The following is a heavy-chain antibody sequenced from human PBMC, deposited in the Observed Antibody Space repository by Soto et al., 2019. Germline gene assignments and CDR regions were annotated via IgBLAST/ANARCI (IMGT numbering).Heavy chain of an antibody. D-gene: IGHD2-2*01. CDR1: GFTVSSNY. Sequence: GSLRLSCAASGFTVSSNYMSWVHQAPGKGLEWVSVIYSGGSTYYADSVKGRFTISRDNSKNTLYLQMNSLRAEDTAVYYCARGTVSGHDAFDIWGRGTMVTVSS. CDR2: IYSGGST. CDR3: ARGTVSGHDAFDI. V-gene: IGHV3-66*01. J-gene: IGHJ3*02.